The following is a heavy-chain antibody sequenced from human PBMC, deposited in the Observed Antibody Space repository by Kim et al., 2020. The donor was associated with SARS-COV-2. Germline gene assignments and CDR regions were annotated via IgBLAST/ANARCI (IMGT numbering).Heavy chain of an antibody. J-gene: IGHJ4*02. D-gene: IGHD1-7*01. CDR2: ISATSGTM. CDR1: GTTFSLYS. CDR3: VRENWNYAMPFDY. Sequence: GGSLRLSCAASGTTFSLYSMNWVRQAPGKGLEWVAYISATSGTMHYSDSVKGRFTISRDNDNNSLYLQMNSLRAEDTAVYYCVRENWNYAMPFDYWGQGT. V-gene: IGHV3-48*04.